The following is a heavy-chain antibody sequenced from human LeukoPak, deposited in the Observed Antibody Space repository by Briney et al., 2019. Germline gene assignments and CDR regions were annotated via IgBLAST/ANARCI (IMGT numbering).Heavy chain of an antibody. Sequence: SETLSLTCAVSGGSISSSSYYWGWIRQPPGKGLEWIGSIYYSGSTYYNPSLKSRVTISVDTSKNQFSLKLSSVTAADTAVYYCASRGTYYYGSGSYYFDYWGQGTLVTVSS. CDR3: ASRGTYYYGSGSYYFDY. V-gene: IGHV4-39*01. D-gene: IGHD3-10*01. CDR2: IYYSGST. CDR1: GGSISSSSYY. J-gene: IGHJ4*02.